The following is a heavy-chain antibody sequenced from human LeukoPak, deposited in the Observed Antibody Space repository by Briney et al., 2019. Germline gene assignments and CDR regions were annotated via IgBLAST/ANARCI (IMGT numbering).Heavy chain of an antibody. CDR2: IYYSGST. V-gene: IGHV4-30-4*01. Sequence: PSQTLSLTCTVSGGSISSGDYYWSWIRQPPGKGLEWIGYIYYSGSTYYNPSLKSRVTISVDTSKNQFSLKLSSVTAADAAVYYCARWGTMVRGVHRAHFDYWGHGALVTVSS. D-gene: IGHD3-10*01. CDR3: ARWGTMVRGVHRAHFDY. CDR1: GGSISSGDYY. J-gene: IGHJ4*01.